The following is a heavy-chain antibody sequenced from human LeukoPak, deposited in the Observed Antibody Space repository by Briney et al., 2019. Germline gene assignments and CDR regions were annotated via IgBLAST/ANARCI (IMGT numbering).Heavy chain of an antibody. CDR2: ISYDGSNK. J-gene: IGHJ4*02. CDR1: GFTFSSYA. V-gene: IGHV3-30-3*01. CDR3: ASPYCSGGSCGFDY. Sequence: PGRSLRLSCAASGFTFSSYAMHWVRQAPGKGLEWVAVISYDGSNKYYADSVKGRFTISRDNSKNTLYLQMNSLRAEDTAVHYCASPYCSGGSCGFDYWGQGTLVTVSS. D-gene: IGHD2-15*01.